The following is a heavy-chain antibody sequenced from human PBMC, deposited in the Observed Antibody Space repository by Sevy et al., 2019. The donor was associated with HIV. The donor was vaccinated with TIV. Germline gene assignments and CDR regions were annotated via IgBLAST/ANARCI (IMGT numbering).Heavy chain of an antibody. Sequence: SETLSLTCSVSGVSITSGNSYWSWIRQPPRKGLEWIGYIFYNGNTNYNPTLESRVTMSVDTSNSQFSLSPRSVTAADTAVYYCARGLNYYVSGSFDYWGQGTLVTVSS. CDR2: IFYNGNT. V-gene: IGHV4-61*01. J-gene: IGHJ4*02. D-gene: IGHD3-10*01. CDR1: GVSITSGNSY. CDR3: ARGLNYYVSGSFDY.